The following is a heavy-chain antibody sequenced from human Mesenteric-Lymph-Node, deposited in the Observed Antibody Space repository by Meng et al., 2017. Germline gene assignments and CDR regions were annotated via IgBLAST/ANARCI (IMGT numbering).Heavy chain of an antibody. CDR3: ARGRYASVGFDF. J-gene: IGHJ4*02. Sequence: GESLKISCAASGFTFSSYAMSWVRQAPGKGLVWVSQIKSDGSITDYADSVKDRFIISRDNAKNTLYLQMNSLRAEDTAVYYCARGRYASVGFDFWGQGTLVTVSS. CDR1: GFTFSSYA. CDR2: IKSDGSIT. D-gene: IGHD2-2*01. V-gene: IGHV3-74*01.